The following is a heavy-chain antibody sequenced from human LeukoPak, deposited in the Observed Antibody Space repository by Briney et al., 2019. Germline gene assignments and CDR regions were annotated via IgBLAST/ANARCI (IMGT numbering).Heavy chain of an antibody. Sequence: SVKVSCKASGGTFSSYAISWVRQAPGQGLEWMGGIIPIFGTANYAQKFQGRVTITADESTSTAYMELSSLRSEDTAVYYCARELDYYGSSGYYLPDYWGQGTLVTVSS. D-gene: IGHD3-22*01. CDR3: ARELDYYGSSGYYLPDY. J-gene: IGHJ4*02. V-gene: IGHV1-69*01. CDR2: IIPIFGTA. CDR1: GGTFSSYA.